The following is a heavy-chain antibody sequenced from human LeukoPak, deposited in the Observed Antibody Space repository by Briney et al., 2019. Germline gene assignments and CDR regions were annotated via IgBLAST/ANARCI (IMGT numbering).Heavy chain of an antibody. CDR3: ARGGIGNWFDP. J-gene: IGHJ5*02. CDR1: GGSFSGYY. Sequence: PSETLSLTCAVYGGSFSGYYWSWIRQPPGKGLEWIGEINHSGSTNYNPSLKSRVTISVDTSKNQFSLKLSSVTAADTAVYYCARGGIGNWFDPSGQGTRVTVSS. D-gene: IGHD1-14*01. V-gene: IGHV4-34*01. CDR2: INHSGST.